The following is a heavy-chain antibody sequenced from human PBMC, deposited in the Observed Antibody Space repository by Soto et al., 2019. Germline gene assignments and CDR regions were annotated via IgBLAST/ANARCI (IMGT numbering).Heavy chain of an antibody. V-gene: IGHV1-46*01. Sequence: QVQLVQSGAEVKKPGASVKISCKSSGYTFTSYYMHWVRQAPGQGLEWMGMINPSGGSTNYAQRFQGRVTMTRDTSTSTVYMDLSDLRSEDTAVYYCARXFCTTTTCLVGDFWGQGTLVTVSS. J-gene: IGHJ4*02. CDR2: INPSGGST. CDR1: GYTFTSYY. CDR3: ARXFCTTTTCLVGDF. D-gene: IGHD2-2*01.